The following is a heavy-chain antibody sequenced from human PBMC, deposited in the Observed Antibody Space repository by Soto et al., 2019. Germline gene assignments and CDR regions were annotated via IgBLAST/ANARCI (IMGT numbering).Heavy chain of an antibody. CDR3: AREGGGATDFDY. CDR2: IWYDGSNK. J-gene: IGHJ4*02. D-gene: IGHD1-26*01. V-gene: IGHV3-33*01. Sequence: QVQLVESGGGVVQPGRSLRLSCAASGFTFSSYGMHWVRQAPGKGLEWVAVIWYDGSNKRYVDSVKGRFTISRDNSKNTLYLKMNSLRAEDTAVYYCAREGGGATDFDYWGQGTLVTVSS. CDR1: GFTFSSYG.